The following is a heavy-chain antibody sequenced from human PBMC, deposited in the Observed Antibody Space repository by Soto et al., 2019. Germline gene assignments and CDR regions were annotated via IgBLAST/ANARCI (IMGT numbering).Heavy chain of an antibody. CDR2: INHSGST. CDR1: GGSFSGYY. J-gene: IGHJ4*02. D-gene: IGHD6-6*01. Sequence: QVQLQQWGAGLLKPSETLSLTCAVYGGSFSGYYWSWIRQPPGKGLEWIGEINHSGSTNYNPSLKSRVTISVDTSKNQFSLKLSSVTAADTAVYYCARQESIEARRGGFDYWGQGTMGTVST. V-gene: IGHV4-34*01. CDR3: ARQESIEARRGGFDY.